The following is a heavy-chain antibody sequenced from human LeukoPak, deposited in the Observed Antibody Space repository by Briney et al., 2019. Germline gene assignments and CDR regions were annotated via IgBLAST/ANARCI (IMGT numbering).Heavy chain of an antibody. Sequence: GGSLRLSCAASGFTFTTYWMSWVRQAPGKGLEWVAHIKQDRSEKYYVDSVKGRFTIARDNAKNSLYLQMNSLRDEDTAVYYCARDPSRGYNYGHGDYWGQGTLVIVSS. CDR3: ARDPSRGYNYGHGDY. CDR1: GFTFTTYW. V-gene: IGHV3-7*01. J-gene: IGHJ4*02. CDR2: IKQDRSEK. D-gene: IGHD5-18*01.